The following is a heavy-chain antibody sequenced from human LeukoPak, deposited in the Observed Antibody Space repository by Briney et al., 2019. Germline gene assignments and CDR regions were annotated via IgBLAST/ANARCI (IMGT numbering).Heavy chain of an antibody. D-gene: IGHD6-6*01. CDR2: IYHSGST. Sequence: PSETLSLTCAVSGYSISSGYNWDWIRQSPGKGLEWIGGIYHSGSTYHNPSLKSRVIILVGTSKNQLSLNLSYVTAADTAVYYCARRRGGSDYVDYWGQGTLVTVSS. J-gene: IGHJ4*02. CDR3: ARRRGGSDYVDY. CDR1: GYSISSGYN. V-gene: IGHV4-38-2*01.